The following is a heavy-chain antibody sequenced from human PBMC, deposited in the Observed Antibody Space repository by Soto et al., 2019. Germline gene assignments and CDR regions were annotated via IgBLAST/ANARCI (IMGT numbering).Heavy chain of an antibody. J-gene: IGHJ6*03. CDR3: ARDGRIAARPPYYYYYYMDV. Sequence: GGSLRLSCAASGFTFSSYGMHWVRQAPGKGLEWVAVIWYDGSNKYYADSVKGRFTISRDNSKNTLYLQMNSLRAEDTAVYYCARDGRIAARPPYYYYYYMDVWGKGTTVTVSS. CDR2: IWYDGSNK. V-gene: IGHV3-33*01. CDR1: GFTFSSYG. D-gene: IGHD6-6*01.